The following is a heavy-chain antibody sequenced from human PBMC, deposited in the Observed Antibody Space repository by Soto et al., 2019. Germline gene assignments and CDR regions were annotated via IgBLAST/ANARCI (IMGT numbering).Heavy chain of an antibody. D-gene: IGHD5-12*01. CDR2: INHSGST. CDR1: GGSFSGYY. Sequence: PSETLSLTCAVYGGSFSGYYWSWIRQPPGKGLEWIGEINHSGSTNYNPSLKSRVTISVDTSKNQFSLKLSSVTAADTAVYYCARKGHSGYEHNRFDHLVQGTLVT. V-gene: IGHV4-34*01. J-gene: IGHJ5*02. CDR3: ARKGHSGYEHNRFDH.